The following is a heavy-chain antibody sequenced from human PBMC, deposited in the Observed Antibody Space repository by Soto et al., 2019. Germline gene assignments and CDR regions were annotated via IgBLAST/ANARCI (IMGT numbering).Heavy chain of an antibody. D-gene: IGHD6-19*01. CDR3: ARPGYSSGRHPGASDAFDI. V-gene: IGHV5-51*01. CDR2: IYPGDSDT. J-gene: IGHJ3*02. CDR1: GYSFTSYW. Sequence: GESLKISCKGSGYSFTSYWIGWVRQMPGKGLEWMGIIYPGDSDTRYSPSFQGQVTISADKSISTAYLQWSSLKASDTAMYYCARPGYSSGRHPGASDAFDIWGQGTMVTVSS.